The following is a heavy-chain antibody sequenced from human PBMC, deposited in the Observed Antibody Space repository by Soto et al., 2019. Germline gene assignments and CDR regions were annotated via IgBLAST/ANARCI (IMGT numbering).Heavy chain of an antibody. CDR1: GGSFSGYY. Sequence: ETLSLTCAVYGGSFSGYYWSWIRQPPGKGLEWIGYIYYSGSTNYNPSLKSRVTISVDTSKNQFSLKLSSVTAADTAVYYCARLMGSYPEFDYWGQGTLVTVSS. CDR3: ARLMGSYPEFDY. V-gene: IGHV4-59*01. D-gene: IGHD3-16*02. J-gene: IGHJ4*02. CDR2: IYYSGST.